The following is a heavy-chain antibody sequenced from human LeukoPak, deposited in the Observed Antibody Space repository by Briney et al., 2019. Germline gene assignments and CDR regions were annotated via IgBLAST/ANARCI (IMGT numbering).Heavy chain of an antibody. CDR2: IYHSGST. V-gene: IGHV4-30-2*01. J-gene: IGHJ4*02. CDR3: ARGMEGYDSSGYNYTGGYYFDY. D-gene: IGHD3-22*01. Sequence: SETLSLTCAVSGGSISSGGYSWSWIRQPPGKGLEWIGYIYHSGSTYYNLSLKSRVTISVDRSKNQFSLKLSSVTAADTAVYYCARGMEGYDSSGYNYTGGYYFDYWGQGTLVTVSS. CDR1: GGSISSGGYS.